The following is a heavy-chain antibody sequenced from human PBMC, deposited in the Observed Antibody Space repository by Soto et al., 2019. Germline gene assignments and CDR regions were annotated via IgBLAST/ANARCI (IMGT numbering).Heavy chain of an antibody. D-gene: IGHD6-13*01. CDR1: GGSIHSGGYY. CDR3: ARGRSGAAGTFDY. J-gene: IGHJ4*02. Sequence: PSETLSLTCTVSGGSIHSGGYYWTWIRQYPGQGLEWIGYIYTIGNTYYNPSLESRVTLSEDRSKNQFSLRLTSVTAADTAVYYCARGRSGAAGTFDYWGQGALVTVSS. CDR2: IYTIGNT. V-gene: IGHV4-31*03.